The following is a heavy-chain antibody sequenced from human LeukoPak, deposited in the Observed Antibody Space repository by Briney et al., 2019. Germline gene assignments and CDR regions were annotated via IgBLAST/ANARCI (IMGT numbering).Heavy chain of an antibody. J-gene: IGHJ5*02. CDR2: IYYSGST. CDR1: GGSISSGGYY. V-gene: IGHV4-31*03. Sequence: SETLSLTCTVSGGSISSGGYYWSWHRQHPGKHLEGIGYIYYSGSTYYNPSLKSRVTISVHTSKNQFSLMLSSVTAADTAVYYCARAPVATAGADWVDPWGQGTLVTVSS. CDR3: ARAPVATAGADWVDP. D-gene: IGHD2-2*01.